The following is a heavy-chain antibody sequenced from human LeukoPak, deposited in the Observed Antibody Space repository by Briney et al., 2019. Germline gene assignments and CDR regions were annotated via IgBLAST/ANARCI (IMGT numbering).Heavy chain of an antibody. CDR2: FDPEDGDT. V-gene: IGHV1-24*01. CDR3: ATDYVEDGPFDC. CDR1: GSTXTTLS. Sequence: ASVKVSCKVSGSTXTTLSIHGVRQAPGKGLEWMGGFDPEDGDTIYAPKFQGRVTMTEDTTTDTAYMELNSLRSDDTAVYFCATDYVEDGPFDCWGQGTLVTVSS. J-gene: IGHJ4*02. D-gene: IGHD4-17*01.